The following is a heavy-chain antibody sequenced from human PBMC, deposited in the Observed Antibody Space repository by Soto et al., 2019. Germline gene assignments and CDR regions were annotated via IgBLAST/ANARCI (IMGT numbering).Heavy chain of an antibody. D-gene: IGHD3-16*01. CDR1: GCTFSSHA. CDR2: IHGTRSII. Sequence: EVQLVESGGGLGQPGGSLKLSCAVSGCTFSSHAMNWVRQAPGKGLEWVAYIHGTRSIIYYADSVKGRFTISRDNAKNSLYLHMASQRDEETDLYYCSRDARNADYDYWGQGTLVTVSS. CDR3: SRDARNADYDY. V-gene: IGHV3-48*02. J-gene: IGHJ4*02.